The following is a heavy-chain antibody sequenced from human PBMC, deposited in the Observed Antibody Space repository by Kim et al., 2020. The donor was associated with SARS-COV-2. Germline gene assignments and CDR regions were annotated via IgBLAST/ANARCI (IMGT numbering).Heavy chain of an antibody. V-gene: IGHV4-34*01. CDR1: GGSFSGYY. Sequence: SETLSLTCAVYGGSFSGYYWSWIRQPPGKGLEWIGEINNSGSTNYNPSLKSRVTISVDTSKNQFSLKLSSLTAADTAVYYCARGYSVAVPDYGGQGTLVT. J-gene: IGHJ4*02. CDR2: INNSGST. D-gene: IGHD6-19*01. CDR3: ARGYSVAVPDY.